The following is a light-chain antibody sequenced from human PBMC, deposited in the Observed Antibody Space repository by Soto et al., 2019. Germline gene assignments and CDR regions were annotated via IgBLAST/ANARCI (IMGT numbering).Light chain of an antibody. CDR2: LGS. V-gene: IGKV2-28*01. J-gene: IGKJ1*01. Sequence: DIVMTQSPLSLPATPGEPASISCRSSQSLLHSNGYNYLDWYLQKPGQSPQLLIYLGSNRASGVPDRFSGSGSGTDFTLKISRVEAEDVGVYYCMQALQTPTFGQGTKVDI. CDR1: QSLLHSNGYNY. CDR3: MQALQTPT.